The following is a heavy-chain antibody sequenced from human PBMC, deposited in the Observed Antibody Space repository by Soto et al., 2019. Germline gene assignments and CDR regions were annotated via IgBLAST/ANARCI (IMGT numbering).Heavy chain of an antibody. V-gene: IGHV4-34*01. CDR1: GGSFSAYY. J-gene: IGHJ4*02. CDR3: ARGGATPMVLTY. D-gene: IGHD5-18*01. Sequence: PSETLSLTCAVYGGSFSAYYWSWFRQPPGKGLEWLGEINQSGRTNYNPSLKSRVAIFLDKSKNQFSLMLNSVTAADTAVYYCARGGATPMVLTYWGQGTRVTVSS. CDR2: INQSGRT.